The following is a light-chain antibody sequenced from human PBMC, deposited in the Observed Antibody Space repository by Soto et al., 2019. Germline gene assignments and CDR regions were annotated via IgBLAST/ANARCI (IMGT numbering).Light chain of an antibody. Sequence: EIVLTQSPATLSLSPGERATLSCRASQSVSSYLAWYQQKPGQAPRLLIYDASKRATGIPARFSGSGSGTDFTLHISSLEPEDLVVYYCQQRSNWPPEWTFGQGTKVEIK. CDR2: DAS. CDR3: QQRSNWPPEWT. CDR1: QSVSSY. V-gene: IGKV3-11*01. J-gene: IGKJ1*01.